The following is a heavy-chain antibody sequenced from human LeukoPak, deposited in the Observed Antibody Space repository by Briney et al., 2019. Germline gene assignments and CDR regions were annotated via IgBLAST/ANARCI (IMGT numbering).Heavy chain of an antibody. CDR1: GYSISSGYY. Sequence: PSETLSLTCTVSGYSISSGYYWGWIRPHPGKGLEWIGSIYHSGSTYYNPSLKSRVTISVDTSKNQFSLKLSSVTAADTAVYYCARVWGSGSYLWGQGTLVTVSS. D-gene: IGHD3-16*01. J-gene: IGHJ5*02. V-gene: IGHV4-38-2*02. CDR3: ARVWGSGSYL. CDR2: IYHSGST.